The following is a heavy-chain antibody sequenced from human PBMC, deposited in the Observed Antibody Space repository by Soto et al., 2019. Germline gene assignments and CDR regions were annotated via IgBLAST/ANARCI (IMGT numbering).Heavy chain of an antibody. CDR1: GDSVSSNSAA. CDR3: ARVSYYDILTGYYAFDI. D-gene: IGHD3-9*01. V-gene: IGHV6-1*01. Sequence: SQTLSLTCAISGDSVSSNSAAWNWIRQSPSRGLEWLGRTYYRSKWYNDYAVSVKSRITINPDTSKNQFSLQLNSVTPEDTAVYYCARVSYYDILTGYYAFDIWGQGTMVTVSS. CDR2: TYYRSKWYN. J-gene: IGHJ3*02.